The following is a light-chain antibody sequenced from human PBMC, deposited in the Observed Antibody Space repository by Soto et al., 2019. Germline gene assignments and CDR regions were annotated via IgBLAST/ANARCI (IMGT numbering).Light chain of an antibody. CDR1: QSINSW. J-gene: IGKJ4*01. V-gene: IGKV1-5*03. CDR2: KAS. CDR3: QQYDSYPLT. Sequence: DIQMTQSPSTLSASVGDRVTITCRASQSINSWLAWYQHKPGKAPKLLIYKASSLESGVPSNFSGSGSGTEFTLTISSLQPDDFATYYCQQYDSYPLTFGGGTKVEIK.